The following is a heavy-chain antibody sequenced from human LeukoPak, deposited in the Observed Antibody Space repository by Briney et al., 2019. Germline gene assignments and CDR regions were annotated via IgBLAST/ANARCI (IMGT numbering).Heavy chain of an antibody. J-gene: IGHJ4*02. CDR2: IYHSGST. D-gene: IGHD1-26*01. CDR3: ARDGVKWELPFRTYYFDY. V-gene: IGHV4-39*07. CDR1: GGSISSNAYY. Sequence: PSETLSLTCTVSGGSISSNAYYWAWIRQPPGKGLEWIGEIYHSGSTNYNPSLKSRVTISVDKSKNQFSLKLSSVTAADTAVYYCARDGVKWELPFRTYYFDYWGQGTLVTVSS.